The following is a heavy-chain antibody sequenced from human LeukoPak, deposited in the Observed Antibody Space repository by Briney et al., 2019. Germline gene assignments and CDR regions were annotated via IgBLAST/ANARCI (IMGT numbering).Heavy chain of an antibody. CDR1: GFTFSSYS. CDR2: ISGSGGST. V-gene: IGHV3-23*01. D-gene: IGHD1-26*01. CDR3: AKAPDRYSGSFYYFDY. J-gene: IGHJ4*02. Sequence: GGSLRLSCAASGFTFSSYSMNWVRQAPGKGLEWVSAISGSGGSTYYADSVKGRFTISRDNSKNTLYLQMNSLRAEDTAVYYCAKAPDRYSGSFYYFDYWGQGTLVTVSS.